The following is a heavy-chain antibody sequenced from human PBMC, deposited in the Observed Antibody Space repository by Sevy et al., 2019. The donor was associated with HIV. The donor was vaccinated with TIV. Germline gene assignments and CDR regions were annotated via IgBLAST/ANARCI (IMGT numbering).Heavy chain of an antibody. CDR2: IIPIFGTA. CDR3: ARVPFIAAAGYYYYSMDV. J-gene: IGHJ6*02. Sequence: ASVKVSCKASGGTFSRYAISWVRQAPGQGLEWMGGIIPIFGTANYAQKFQGRVTITADESTSTAYMELSSLRSEDTAVYYCARVPFIAAAGYYYYSMDVWGQGTTVTVSS. V-gene: IGHV1-69*13. D-gene: IGHD6-13*01. CDR1: GGTFSRYA.